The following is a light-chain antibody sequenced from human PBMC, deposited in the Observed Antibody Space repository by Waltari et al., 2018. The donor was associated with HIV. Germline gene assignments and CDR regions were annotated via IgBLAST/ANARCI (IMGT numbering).Light chain of an antibody. CDR2: DDS. CDR3: QVWDSSSDHPV. Sequence: SYVLTQPPSVSVAPGQTARITCGGTNIGSKRELWYQHKPGQAPVLVVYDDSDRPSGIPERFSGSNSGNTATLTISRVEAGDEADYYCQVWDSSSDHPVFGGGTKLTVL. J-gene: IGLJ3*02. CDR1: NIGSKR. V-gene: IGLV3-21*02.